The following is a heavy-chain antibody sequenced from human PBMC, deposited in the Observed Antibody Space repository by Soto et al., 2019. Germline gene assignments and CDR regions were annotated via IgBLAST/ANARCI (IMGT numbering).Heavy chain of an antibody. Sequence: QVQLVESGGGVVQPGRSLRLSCAASGFTFSSYGMHWVRQAPGKGLEWVAVIWYDGSNKYYADSVKGRFTISRDNSKNTXXXQXXXLRAEDTAVYYCARAPHDFWSGYSDYWGQGTLVTVSS. CDR1: GFTFSSYG. J-gene: IGHJ4*02. D-gene: IGHD3-3*01. CDR2: IWYDGSNK. CDR3: ARAPHDFWSGYSDY. V-gene: IGHV3-33*01.